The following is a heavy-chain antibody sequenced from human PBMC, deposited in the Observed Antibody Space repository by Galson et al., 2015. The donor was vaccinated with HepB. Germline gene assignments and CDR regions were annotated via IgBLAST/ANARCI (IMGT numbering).Heavy chain of an antibody. D-gene: IGHD1-1*01. CDR2: IDPSDSYT. J-gene: IGHJ6*03. Sequence: QSGAEVKKPGESLRISCKGSGYSFTSYWISWVRQMPGKGLEWMGRIDPSDSYTNYSPSFQGHVTISADKSISTAYLQWSSLKASDIAMYYCAIQLEPAPRGPTNYYYYYMDVWGKGTTVTVSS. V-gene: IGHV5-10-1*01. CDR1: GYSFTSYW. CDR3: AIQLEPAPRGPTNYYYYYMDV.